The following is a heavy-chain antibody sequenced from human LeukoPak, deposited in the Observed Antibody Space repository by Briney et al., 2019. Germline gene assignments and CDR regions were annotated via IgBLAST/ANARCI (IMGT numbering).Heavy chain of an antibody. J-gene: IGHJ4*02. V-gene: IGHV3-21*01. CDR2: ISSSSSYI. CDR1: GFTFSTYS. Sequence: PGGSLRLSCAASGFTFSTYSMNWVRQAPGKGLEWVSSISSSSSYIYYADSVKGRFTISRDNAKNSLYLQMNSLRAEDTAVYYCARDITGEAVAGTGVVYDYWGQGTLVTVSS. D-gene: IGHD6-19*01. CDR3: ARDITGEAVAGTGVVYDY.